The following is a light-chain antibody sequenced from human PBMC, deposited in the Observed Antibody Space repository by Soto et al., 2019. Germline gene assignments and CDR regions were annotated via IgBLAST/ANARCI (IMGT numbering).Light chain of an antibody. CDR3: QQYHDLVFT. V-gene: IGKV1-33*01. J-gene: IGKJ5*01. Sequence: DTQMTPSPSSLSASVGDRVTISCRASQSISGYLNWYQQKSGKAPTLLIHEASNLEAGVPSRFSGSRSGTEFILTISNLQPEDVATYYCQQYHDLVFTFGQGTRLEIK. CDR2: EAS. CDR1: QSISGY.